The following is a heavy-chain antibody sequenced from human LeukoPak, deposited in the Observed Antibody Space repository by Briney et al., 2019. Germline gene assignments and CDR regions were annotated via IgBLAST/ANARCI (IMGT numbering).Heavy chain of an antibody. V-gene: IGHV3-30*02. Sequence: GGSLRLSCAASGFTFSSFGMHWVRQAPGKAREWVTFIWYDGNKKYYADSVKGRFTISRDNSKNTLYLQMNSLRAEDTAVYYCAKGHSGNYYSYYMDVSTKGTTVTVSS. D-gene: IGHD1-26*01. CDR2: IWYDGNKK. CDR3: AKGHSGNYYSYYMDV. J-gene: IGHJ6*03. CDR1: GFTFSSFG.